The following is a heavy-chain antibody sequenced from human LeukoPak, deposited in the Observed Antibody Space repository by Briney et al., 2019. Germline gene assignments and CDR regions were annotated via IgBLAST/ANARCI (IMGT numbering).Heavy chain of an antibody. J-gene: IGHJ5*02. CDR1: GGTFSSYA. CDR3: ARKLGIGWFDP. D-gene: IGHD1-26*01. CDR2: IIPILGMA. V-gene: IGHV1-69*04. Sequence: VASVKVSCKASGGTFSSYAISWVRQAPGQGLEWMGRIIPILGMANYAQKFQGRVTITADKSTSTAYMELSSLRSEDTAVYYCARKLGIGWFDPWGQGTLVTVSS.